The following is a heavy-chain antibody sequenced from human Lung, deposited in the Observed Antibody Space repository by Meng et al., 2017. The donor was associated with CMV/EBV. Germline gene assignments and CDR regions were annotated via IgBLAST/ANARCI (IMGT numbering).Heavy chain of an antibody. CDR3: ARGGPYCGTDACYTSIDS. CDR1: GFNFRSYD. D-gene: IGHD2-2*02. Sequence: GESXKISCAASGFNFRSYDFHWVRQGPGKGLEWVSGIGTVADTFYSDSVRGRFTISRDNAKNSVDLQMNSLRAGDTALYYCARGGPYCGTDACYTSIDSWXKGIXVTVSS. V-gene: IGHV3-13*01. J-gene: IGHJ4*02. CDR2: IGTVADT.